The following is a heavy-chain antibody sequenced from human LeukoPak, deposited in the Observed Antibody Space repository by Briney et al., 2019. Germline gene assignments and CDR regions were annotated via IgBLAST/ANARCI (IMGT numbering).Heavy chain of an antibody. D-gene: IGHD3-10*01. J-gene: IGHJ6*02. CDR3: ARLKSLWFGELYWGTYYYYGMDV. Sequence: ASVKVFCKASGYTFTSYDINWVRQATGQGLEWMGWMNPNSGNTGYAQKFQGRVTMTRNTSISTAYMELSSLRSEDTAVYYCARLKSLWFGELYWGTYYYYGMDVWGQGTTVTVSS. CDR2: MNPNSGNT. V-gene: IGHV1-8*01. CDR1: GYTFTSYD.